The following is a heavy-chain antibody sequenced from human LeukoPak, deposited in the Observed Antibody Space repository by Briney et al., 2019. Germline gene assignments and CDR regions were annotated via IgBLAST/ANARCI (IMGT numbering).Heavy chain of an antibody. J-gene: IGHJ4*02. CDR3: ARGGYDSSGYRIEDY. D-gene: IGHD3-22*01. CDR2: IKQDGSEK. V-gene: IGHV3-7*01. Sequence: GGSLRLSCAASGFTFSSYWMSWVRQAPGKGLEWVANIKQDGSEKYYVDSVKGRFAISRDNAKNSLYLQMNSLGAEDTAVYYCARGGYDSSGYRIEDYWGQGTLVTVSS. CDR1: GFTFSSYW.